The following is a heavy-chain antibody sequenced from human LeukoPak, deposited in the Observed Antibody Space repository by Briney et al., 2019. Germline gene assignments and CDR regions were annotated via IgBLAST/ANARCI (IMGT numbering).Heavy chain of an antibody. CDR1: GFTFSIYD. CDR3: ARRSGIAVAGAFDY. D-gene: IGHD6-19*01. J-gene: IGHJ4*02. CDR2: ISTGGGST. V-gene: IGHV3-23*01. Sequence: GGSLRLSCAASGFTFSIYDMNWVRQAPGKGLEWVSTISTGGGSTYYADSVKGRFTISRDNSKSTLYLQINGLRGDDTAVYYCARRSGIAVAGAFDYWGQGTLVTVSS.